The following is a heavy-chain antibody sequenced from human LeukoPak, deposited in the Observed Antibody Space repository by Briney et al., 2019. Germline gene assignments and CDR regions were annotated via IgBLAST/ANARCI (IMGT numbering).Heavy chain of an antibody. CDR2: ISGSGGST. CDR3: AKSHITRYPLQYYFDL. J-gene: IGHJ4*02. Sequence: PGGSLRLSCAASGFTFSSYAMSWVRHAPGEGLEWVSAISGSGGSTYYADSVKGRFTISRDNSKNTLYLQLNSLRADDTAVYYCAKSHITRYPLQYYFDLWGQGAQVIVSS. CDR1: GFTFSSYA. V-gene: IGHV3-23*01. D-gene: IGHD2-21*01.